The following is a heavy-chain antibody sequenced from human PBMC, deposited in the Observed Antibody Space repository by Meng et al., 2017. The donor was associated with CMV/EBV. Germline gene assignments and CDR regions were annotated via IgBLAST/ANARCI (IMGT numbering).Heavy chain of an antibody. CDR1: GSTFSSYN. CDR2: ISSSSYI. Sequence: GGSLRPSCAASGSTFSSYNMNWVRQAPGKGLEWVSSISSSSYIYYADSVKGRFTISRDNAKNSLHLQMNSLRAEDTAVYYCAREPTYYYGSGIYSYYYYGMDVWGQGTTVTVSS. D-gene: IGHD3-10*01. V-gene: IGHV3-21*01. CDR3: AREPTYYYGSGIYSYYYYGMDV. J-gene: IGHJ6*02.